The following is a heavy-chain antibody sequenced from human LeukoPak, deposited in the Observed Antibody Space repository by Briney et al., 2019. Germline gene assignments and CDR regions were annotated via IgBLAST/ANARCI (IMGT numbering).Heavy chain of an antibody. D-gene: IGHD3-3*01. CDR3: ARSVSGDFWSGYCLQH. V-gene: IGHV4-4*07. CDR2: IYTSGST. CDR1: GGSISSYY. J-gene: IGHJ1*01. Sequence: PSETLSLTCTVSGGSISSYYWSWLRQPAGKGLEWIGRIYTSGSTNYNPSLKSRVTMSVDTSKNQFSLKLSSVTAADTAVYYCARSVSGDFWSGYCLQHWGQGTLVTVSS.